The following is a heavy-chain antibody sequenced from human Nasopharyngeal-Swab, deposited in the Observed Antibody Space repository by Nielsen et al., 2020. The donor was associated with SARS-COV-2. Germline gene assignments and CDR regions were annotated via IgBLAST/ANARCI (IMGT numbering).Heavy chain of an antibody. CDR3: ARVPAVAASRIDY. J-gene: IGHJ4*02. D-gene: IGHD6-19*01. V-gene: IGHV1-3*01. CDR2: INAGKGNT. Sequence: ASVTVSCKASLYTLSSYALYWVRQAPGHRPEFLGWINAGKGNTIDSQRFQGRVRISRDTSAHTVYMELNRLRSEDTAVYYCARVPAVAASRIDYWGQGTLVTVSS. CDR1: LYTLSSYA.